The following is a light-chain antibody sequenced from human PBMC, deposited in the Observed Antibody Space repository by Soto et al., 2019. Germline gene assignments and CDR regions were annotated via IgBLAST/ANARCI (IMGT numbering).Light chain of an antibody. Sequence: DIQMTQSPSTLSASVGDRVTITCRASQSISSWLAWYQQKPGKAPKLLIYKASSLESGVPSRFSGSAFGTEFTLTISSLQPDDFATYYCQQYNSYRRTFGQGTKVEIK. V-gene: IGKV1-5*03. J-gene: IGKJ1*01. CDR1: QSISSW. CDR2: KAS. CDR3: QQYNSYRRT.